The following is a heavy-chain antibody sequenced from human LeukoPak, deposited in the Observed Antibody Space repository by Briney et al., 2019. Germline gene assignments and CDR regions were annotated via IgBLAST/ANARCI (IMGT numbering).Heavy chain of an antibody. CDR3: ASRGYCSSTSCYAFDY. CDR1: GGSFSGYY. CDR2: INHSGST. D-gene: IGHD2-2*01. V-gene: IGHV4-34*01. Sequence: SETLSLTCAVYGGSFSGYYWSWIRQPPGKGLEWIGEINHSGSTNYNPSLKSRVTISVDTSKNQFPLKLSSVTAADTAVYYCASRGYCSSTSCYAFDYWGQGTLVTVSS. J-gene: IGHJ4*02.